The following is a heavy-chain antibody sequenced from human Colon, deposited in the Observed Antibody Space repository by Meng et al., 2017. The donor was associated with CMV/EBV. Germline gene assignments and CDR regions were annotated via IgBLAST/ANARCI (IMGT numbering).Heavy chain of an antibody. Sequence: ASVKVSCKGSGYSFTGYWIAWVRQAPGQGLEWMGWINPNSGGTNYAQKFQGRITLTTDTSTSTVYMELSSLRSEDTAVYYCARDSSNVNTWWLDPWGQGTLVTVSS. D-gene: IGHD2-8*01. CDR2: INPNSGGT. J-gene: IGHJ5*02. CDR3: ARDSSNVNTWWLDP. V-gene: IGHV1-2*02. CDR1: GYSFTGYW.